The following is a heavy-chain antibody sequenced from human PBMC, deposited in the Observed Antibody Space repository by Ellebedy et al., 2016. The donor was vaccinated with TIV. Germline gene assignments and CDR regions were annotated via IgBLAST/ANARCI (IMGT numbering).Heavy chain of an antibody. J-gene: IGHJ4*02. CDR2: LSGSGETT. Sequence: GEALKISCAASGFIISNYAMCWLRQVAGKGLEWGSGLSGSGETTYYADSVKGRFTISRDNSRNTLYLKMNSVRADDTSVYYCAKYNDFDYWGQGTLVTVSS. D-gene: IGHD3-3*01. V-gene: IGHV3-23*01. CDR1: GFIISNYA. CDR3: AKYNDFDY.